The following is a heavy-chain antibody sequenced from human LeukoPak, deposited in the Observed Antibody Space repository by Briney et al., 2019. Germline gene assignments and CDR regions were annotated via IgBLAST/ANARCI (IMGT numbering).Heavy chain of an antibody. CDR3: ARDLGIAVAGTGFDY. Sequence: SQTLSLTCAISGDSFSSNSAAWNWIRQSPSRGLEWLGRTYYRSKWYNDYAVSVKSRITINQDTSKNQFSLQLNSVTLEDTAVYYCARDLGIAVAGTGFDYWGQGTLVTVSS. V-gene: IGHV6-1*01. J-gene: IGHJ4*02. CDR2: TYYRSKWYN. D-gene: IGHD6-19*01. CDR1: GDSFSSNSAA.